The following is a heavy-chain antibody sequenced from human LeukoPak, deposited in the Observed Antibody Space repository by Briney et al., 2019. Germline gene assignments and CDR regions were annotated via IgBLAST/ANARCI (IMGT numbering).Heavy chain of an antibody. CDR1: GFSFSTYA. CDR2: ISGSGDDT. CDR3: AREFTSAYSGSSRGL. V-gene: IGHV3-21*01. J-gene: IGHJ4*02. D-gene: IGHD1-26*01. Sequence: GGSLRLSCAVSGFSFSTYAMNWVRQVPGKGLESISSISGSGDDTYYIDSVKGRFTISRDNAENSLYLQMNSLRGEDTAVYYCAREFTSAYSGSSRGLWGQGTLVTVSS.